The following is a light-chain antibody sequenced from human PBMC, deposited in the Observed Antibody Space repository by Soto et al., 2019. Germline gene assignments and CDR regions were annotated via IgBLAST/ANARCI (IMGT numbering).Light chain of an antibody. CDR3: QQYGSSPIT. CDR1: QSVSSN. Sequence: EIVLPQSPGTLSLSPGERATLSCRASQSVSSNLAWYQQKLGQAPRLLIYGASTRATGIPARFSGSGSGTEFILTISSLQSEDFAVYYCQQYGSSPITFGQGTRLEIK. V-gene: IGKV3D-15*01. J-gene: IGKJ5*01. CDR2: GAS.